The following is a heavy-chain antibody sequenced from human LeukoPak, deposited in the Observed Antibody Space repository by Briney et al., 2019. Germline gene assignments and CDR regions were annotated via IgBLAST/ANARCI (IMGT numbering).Heavy chain of an antibody. CDR3: ARDSLDSSSKINYFDY. Sequence: ASVKVSCKASGYTFTSYGISWVRQAPGQGLEWMGWISAYNGNTNNAQKLQGRVTMTTDTSTSTAYMELRSLRSDDTAVYYCARDSLDSSSKINYFDYWGQGTLVTVSS. V-gene: IGHV1-18*01. CDR2: ISAYNGNT. J-gene: IGHJ4*02. D-gene: IGHD6-13*01. CDR1: GYTFTSYG.